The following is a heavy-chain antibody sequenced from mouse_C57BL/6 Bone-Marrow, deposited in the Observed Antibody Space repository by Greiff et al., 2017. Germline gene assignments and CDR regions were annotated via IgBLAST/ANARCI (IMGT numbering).Heavy chain of an antibody. CDR3: ARSGNSNYARSIDY. V-gene: IGHV1-53*01. CDR2: FNPSNGGT. D-gene: IGHD2-5*01. CDR1: GYTFTSYW. J-gene: IGHJ4*01. Sequence: QVQLQQPGTELVKPGASVKLSCKASGYTFTSYWMHWVKQRPGQGLEWIGNFNPSNGGTNYNAKFKSKATLTVDNSSSTAYMQLSSLTSEDSAVDDCARSGNSNYARSIDYWGQGTSGTVSA.